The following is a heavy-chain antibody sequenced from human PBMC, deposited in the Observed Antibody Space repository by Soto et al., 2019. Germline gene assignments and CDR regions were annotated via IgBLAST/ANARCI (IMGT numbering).Heavy chain of an antibody. D-gene: IGHD3-22*01. CDR3: ARRKYYYDSSGYSTFDY. CDR2: ISSSSSYI. Sequence: GGSLRLSCAASGFTFSSYSMNWVRQAPGKGLEWVSSISSSSSYIYYADSVKGRFTISRDNAKNSLYLQMNSLRAEDTAVYYCARRKYYYDSSGYSTFDYWGQGTLVTVSS. CDR1: GFTFSSYS. V-gene: IGHV3-21*01. J-gene: IGHJ4*02.